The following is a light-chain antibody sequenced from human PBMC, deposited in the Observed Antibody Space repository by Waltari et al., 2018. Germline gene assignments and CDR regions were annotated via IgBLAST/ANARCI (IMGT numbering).Light chain of an antibody. V-gene: IGLV1-44*01. CDR3: AAWDDSLNGRWV. J-gene: IGLJ3*02. CDR2: RSD. CDR1: PFNIGMNA. Sequence: QSVMTQTPSASGTPGQGVTVSCCGGPFNIGMNAVTWYQQVTGKAPKLLIYRSDRRPAGVPDRFSGSKSGTSASLAISGLQSEDEADYYCAAWDDSLNGRWVFGGGTKVTVL.